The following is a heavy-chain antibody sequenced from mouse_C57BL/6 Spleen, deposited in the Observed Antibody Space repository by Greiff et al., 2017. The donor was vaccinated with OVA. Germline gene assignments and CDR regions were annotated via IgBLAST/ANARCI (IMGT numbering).Heavy chain of an antibody. J-gene: IGHJ2*01. CDR3: ARGTVNYFDY. D-gene: IGHD1-1*01. CDR2: ISYDGSN. Sequence: EVQRVESGPGLVKPSQSLSLTCSVTGYSITSGYYWNWIRQFPGNKLEWMGYISYDGSNNYNPSLKNRISITRDTSKNQFFLKLNSVTTEDTATYYCARGTVNYFDYWGQGTTLTVSS. V-gene: IGHV3-6*01. CDR1: GYSITSGYY.